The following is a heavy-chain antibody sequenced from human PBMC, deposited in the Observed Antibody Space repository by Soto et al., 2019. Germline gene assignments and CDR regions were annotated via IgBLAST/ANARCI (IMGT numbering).Heavy chain of an antibody. Sequence: ASETPSLTCTVSGGSISSSTYYWGWFRQPPGEGLEWIGGIYYSGSTYYNPSLKSRVTISVDTSKNQFSLKLSSVTAADTAVYYCARIGAVRGRRDYYYMDVWGKGTTVTVSS. J-gene: IGHJ6*03. CDR2: IYYSGST. V-gene: IGHV4-39*01. CDR1: GGSISSSTYY. CDR3: ARIGAVRGRRDYYYMDV. D-gene: IGHD3-10*01.